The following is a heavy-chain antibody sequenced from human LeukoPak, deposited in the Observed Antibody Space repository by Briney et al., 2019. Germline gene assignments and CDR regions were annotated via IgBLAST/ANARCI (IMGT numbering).Heavy chain of an antibody. CDR1: GYSISSGYY. CDR2: IYHSGST. Sequence: SETLSLTCTVSGYSISSGYYWGWIRQPPGKGLEGIGSIYHSGSTYYNPSLKSRVTISVDTSKNQFSLKLSSVTAADTAVYYCARTSTSMIAVFDYWGQGTLVTVSS. D-gene: IGHD3-22*01. J-gene: IGHJ4*02. CDR3: ARTSTSMIAVFDY. V-gene: IGHV4-38-2*02.